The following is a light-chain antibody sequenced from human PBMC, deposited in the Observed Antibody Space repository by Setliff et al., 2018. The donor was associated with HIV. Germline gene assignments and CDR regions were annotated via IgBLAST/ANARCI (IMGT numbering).Light chain of an antibody. J-gene: IGLJ3*02. CDR1: SIDFGGYDY. CDR2: DVS. CDR3: SSYTSSSTPNWV. V-gene: IGLV2-14*03. Sequence: QSVLTQPASVSGSPGQSITISCTGTSIDFGGYDYVSWYQQHPGKAPKLMIYDVSNRPSGVSNRFSGSKSGNTASLTISGLQAEDEADYYCSSYTSSSTPNWVFGGGTQRTVL.